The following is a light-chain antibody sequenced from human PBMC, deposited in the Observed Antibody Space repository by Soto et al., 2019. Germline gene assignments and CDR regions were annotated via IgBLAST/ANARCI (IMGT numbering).Light chain of an antibody. J-gene: IGKJ1*01. CDR1: QGIRTY. V-gene: IGKV1-8*01. CDR3: RHYYSYLVW. CDR2: AAS. Sequence: AIQVTPSASSVCASIGARATITCRASQGIRTYLAWYQQKPGKAPKLLIYAASTLQSGVPSRFSGSGSGTDFTLTVGSLQGDDFTTDYCRHYYSYLVWFGQGTGVDI.